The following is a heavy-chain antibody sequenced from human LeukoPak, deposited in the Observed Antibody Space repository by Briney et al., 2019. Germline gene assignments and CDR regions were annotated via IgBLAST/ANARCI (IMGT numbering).Heavy chain of an antibody. CDR3: AREVVPAAKGVGFDP. J-gene: IGHJ5*02. Sequence: GGSLRLSCAASGFTLSDYYMSWIRQAPGKGLEWVSYISSSGSTIYYADSVKGRFTISRDNAKNSLYLQMNSLRAEDTAVYYCAREVVPAAKGVGFDPWGQGTLVTVSS. V-gene: IGHV3-11*01. D-gene: IGHD2-2*01. CDR1: GFTLSDYY. CDR2: ISSSGSTI.